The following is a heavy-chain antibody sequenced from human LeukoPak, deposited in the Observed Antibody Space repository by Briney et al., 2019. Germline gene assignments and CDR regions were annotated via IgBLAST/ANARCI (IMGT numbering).Heavy chain of an antibody. D-gene: IGHD6-13*01. CDR3: ARDAPQVPAAGVLAS. J-gene: IGHJ5*02. CDR2: MYSRGDT. CDR1: GFTVSDNY. V-gene: IGHV3-53*01. Sequence: PGGSLRLSCAASGFTVSDNYMSWVRHAPGKGLEWVSVMYSRGDTYYANSVKGRFTFSRDISKNTLYLQMDGLRNEDTAMYYCARDAPQVPAAGVLASWGQGTLVIVSS.